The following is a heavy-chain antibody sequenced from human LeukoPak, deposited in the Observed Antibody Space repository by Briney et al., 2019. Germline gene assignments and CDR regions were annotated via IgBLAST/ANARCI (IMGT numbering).Heavy chain of an antibody. V-gene: IGHV1-2*02. CDR1: GYTFTGYY. CDR2: INPNSGGT. J-gene: IGHJ5*02. D-gene: IGHD2-15*01. Sequence: GASVKVSCKAYGYTFTGYYMHWVRQAPGQGLEWMGFINPNSGGTNYAQKFQGRVTMTRDTSISTAYMELSGLRSDDTAVYYCAREVEVVVVVAATENWFDPWGQGTLVTVSS. CDR3: AREVEVVVVVAATENWFDP.